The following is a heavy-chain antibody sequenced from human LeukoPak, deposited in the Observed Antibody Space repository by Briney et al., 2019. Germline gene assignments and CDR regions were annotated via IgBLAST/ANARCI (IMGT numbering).Heavy chain of an antibody. CDR1: GFTFSDYY. V-gene: IGHV3-66*01. J-gene: IGHJ6*02. CDR2: IYSGGST. Sequence: GGSLRLSCAASGFTFSDYYMSWIRQAPGKGLEWVSVIYSGGSTYYADSVKGRFTISRDNSKNTLYLQMNSLRAEDTAVYYCARDIVATIDAYYYGMDVWGQGTTVTVSS. CDR3: ARDIVATIDAYYYGMDV. D-gene: IGHD5-12*01.